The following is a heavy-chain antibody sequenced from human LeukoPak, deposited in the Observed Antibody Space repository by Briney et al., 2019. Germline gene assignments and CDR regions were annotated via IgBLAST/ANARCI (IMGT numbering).Heavy chain of an antibody. CDR3: ARHFSYGPDY. CDR2: TYYSGST. CDR1: GGSISSKSHY. D-gene: IGHD5-18*01. J-gene: IGHJ4*02. V-gene: IGHV4-39*01. Sequence: SETRSLTCTVSGGSISSKSHYWDWIRQPPGKGLEWIGNTYYSGSTYYNPSLKSRVTISVDTSKNQFSLKLSSVTAADTAVYYCARHFSYGPDYWGQGTLVTVFS.